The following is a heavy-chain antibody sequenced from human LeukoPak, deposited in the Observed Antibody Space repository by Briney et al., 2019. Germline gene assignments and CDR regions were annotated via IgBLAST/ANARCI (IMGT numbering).Heavy chain of an antibody. CDR3: ARSPHILTGENFDY. D-gene: IGHD3-9*01. Sequence: ASVKVSCKASGYTFTSYAMNWVRQAPGQGLEWMGWINPTSGGTNYAQKFQDRVIMTRDTSISTAYMEVGRLRSADTAVYYCARSPHILTGENFDYWGQGTLVTVSS. V-gene: IGHV1-2*02. CDR2: INPTSGGT. CDR1: GYTFTSYA. J-gene: IGHJ4*02.